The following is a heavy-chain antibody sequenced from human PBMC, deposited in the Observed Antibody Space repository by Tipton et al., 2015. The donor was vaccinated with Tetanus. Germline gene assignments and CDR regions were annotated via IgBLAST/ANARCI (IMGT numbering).Heavy chain of an antibody. J-gene: IGHJ1*01. CDR2: VTWNSGVI. CDR1: GFTFDDYG. Sequence: RSLRLSCAASGFTFDDYGMHWVRQVPGKGLEWVSGVTWNSGVIAYADSVKGRLTISRDNAKNSLYLQMNSLRVEDTAVYYCAKDVNWNPRYFQHWGQGTVVTVSS. V-gene: IGHV3-9*01. CDR3: AKDVNWNPRYFQH. D-gene: IGHD1-1*01.